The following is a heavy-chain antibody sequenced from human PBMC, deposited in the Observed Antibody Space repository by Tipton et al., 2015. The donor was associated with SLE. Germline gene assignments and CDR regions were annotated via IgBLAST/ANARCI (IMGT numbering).Heavy chain of an antibody. CDR1: GFTFSSYG. V-gene: IGHV3-21*01. D-gene: IGHD3-3*01. CDR3: ARGAARISDFWGGYPLDY. J-gene: IGHJ4*02. CDR2: IKSDGGSSR. Sequence: GSLRLSCAASGFTFSSYGMHWVRQAPGKGLEWVSRIKSDGGSSRYSADSVLGRFTISRDNSKNSLYLQMTSLRVEDTATYYCARGAARISDFWGGYPLDYWGQGTLVTVSS.